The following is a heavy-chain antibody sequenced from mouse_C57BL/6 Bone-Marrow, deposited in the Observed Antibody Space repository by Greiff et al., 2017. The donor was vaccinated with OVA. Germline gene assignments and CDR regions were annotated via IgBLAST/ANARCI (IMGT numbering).Heavy chain of an antibody. J-gene: IGHJ4*01. Sequence: EVQGVESGGGLVQPGESLKLSCESNEYEFPSHDMSWVRKTPEKRLELVAAINSDGGSTYYPDTMERRFIISRDNTKKTLYLQMSSLRSEDTALYYCARQGYYYGSGAMDYWGQGTSVTVSS. CDR2: INSDGGST. CDR1: EYEFPSHD. D-gene: IGHD1-1*01. CDR3: ARQGYYYGSGAMDY. V-gene: IGHV5-2*01.